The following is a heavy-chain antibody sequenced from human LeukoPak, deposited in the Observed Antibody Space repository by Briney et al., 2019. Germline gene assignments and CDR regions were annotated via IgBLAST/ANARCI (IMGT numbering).Heavy chain of an antibody. CDR3: ARDAGRNGDYVWSSDAFDI. J-gene: IGHJ3*02. CDR2: IYYSGST. V-gene: IGHV4-59*01. D-gene: IGHD4-17*01. CDR1: GGSISSYY. Sequence: SETPSLTCTVSGGSISSYYWSWIRQPPGKGLEWIGYIYYSGSTNYNPSLKSRVTISVDTSKNQFSLKLSSVTAADTAVYYCARDAGRNGDYVWSSDAFDIWGQGTMVTVSS.